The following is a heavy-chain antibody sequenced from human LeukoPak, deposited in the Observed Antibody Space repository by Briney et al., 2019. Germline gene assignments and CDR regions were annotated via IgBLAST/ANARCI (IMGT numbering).Heavy chain of an antibody. J-gene: IGHJ4*02. CDR1: GFTFDDYA. Sequence: GGSLRLSCAASGFTFDDYAMHWVRHAPGKGLEWVSLISGDGGSTYYADSVKGRFTISRDNSKNSLYLQMNSLRTEDTALYYCAKGNRHGGNMEFDYWGQGTLVTVSS. CDR2: ISGDGGST. CDR3: AKGNRHGGNMEFDY. D-gene: IGHD4-23*01. V-gene: IGHV3-43*02.